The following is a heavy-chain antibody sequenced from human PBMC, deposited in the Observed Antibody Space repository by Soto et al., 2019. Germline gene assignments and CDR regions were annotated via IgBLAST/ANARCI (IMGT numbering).Heavy chain of an antibody. V-gene: IGHV3-23*01. CDR2: ISGSGGST. D-gene: IGHD6-13*01. CDR3: AKAVQQLVPYYFDY. J-gene: IGHJ4*02. CDR1: GFTFSSYA. Sequence: EVQLLESGGDLVQPGGYLRLSCAASGFTFSSYAMSWVRQAPGKGLEWVSAISGSGGSTYYADSVKGRFTISRDNSKHTLYLQMNSLRAEDTAVYYCAKAVQQLVPYYFDYWGQGTLVTVSS.